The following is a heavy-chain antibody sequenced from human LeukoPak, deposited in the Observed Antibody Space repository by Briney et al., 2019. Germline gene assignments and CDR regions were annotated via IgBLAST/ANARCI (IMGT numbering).Heavy chain of an antibody. V-gene: IGHV4-39*01. J-gene: IGHJ5*02. Sequence: SETLSLTCAVSGGSISSSSYYWGWIRQPPGKGLEWIGSIYYSGSTYYNPSLKSRVTISVDTSKNQFSLKLSSVTAADTAVYYCARHERVVVVVPPVGWFDPWGQGTLVTVSS. CDR3: ARHERVVVVVPPVGWFDP. CDR1: GGSISSSSYY. CDR2: IYYSGST. D-gene: IGHD2-15*01.